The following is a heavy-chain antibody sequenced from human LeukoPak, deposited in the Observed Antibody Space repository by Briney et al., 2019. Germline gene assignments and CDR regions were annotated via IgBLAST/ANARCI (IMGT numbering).Heavy chain of an antibody. Sequence: GGSLRLSCAASGFTVSSNYMSWVRQAPGKGLEWVSAISGSGGSTYYADSVKGRFTISRDNSKNTLYLQMNSLRAEDTAVYYCAKDSSYCGGDCYSGLGAFDIWGQGTMVTVSS. CDR1: GFTVSSNY. CDR3: AKDSSYCGGDCYSGLGAFDI. V-gene: IGHV3-23*01. J-gene: IGHJ3*02. CDR2: ISGSGGST. D-gene: IGHD2-21*02.